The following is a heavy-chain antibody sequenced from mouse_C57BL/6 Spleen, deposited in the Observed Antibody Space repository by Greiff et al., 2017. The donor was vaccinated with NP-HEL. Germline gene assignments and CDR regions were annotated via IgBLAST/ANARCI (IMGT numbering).Heavy chain of an antibody. D-gene: IGHD4-1*02. V-gene: IGHV1-82*01. J-gene: IGHJ3*01. CDR2: IYPGDGDT. CDR3: ARWGNCGNVAWFAY. CDR1: GYAFSSSW. Sequence: VQLQQSGPELVKPGASVKISCKASGYAFSSSWMNWVKQRPGTGLEWIGRIYPGDGDTNYHGKCKGKATLTADKSSSTAYMQLSSLTAEDSAVFFCARWGNCGNVAWFAYWGKGTLVTVAA.